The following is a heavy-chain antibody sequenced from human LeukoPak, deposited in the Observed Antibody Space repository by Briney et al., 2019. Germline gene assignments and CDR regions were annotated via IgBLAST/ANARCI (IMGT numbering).Heavy chain of an antibody. V-gene: IGHV3-11*04. J-gene: IGHJ5*02. Sequence: GGSLRLSCAASGFTFSDYYMSWIRQAPGKGLEGVSYISSSGSTIYYAGSVKGRFTISRDNAKNSLYLQMNSLRAEDTAVYYCARTAGYYDFWSGYSWGQGTLVTVSS. CDR3: ARTAGYYDFWSGYS. CDR2: ISSSGSTI. D-gene: IGHD3-3*01. CDR1: GFTFSDYY.